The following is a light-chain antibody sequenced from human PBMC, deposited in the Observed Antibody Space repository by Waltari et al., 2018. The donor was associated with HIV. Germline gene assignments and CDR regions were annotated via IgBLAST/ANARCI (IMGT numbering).Light chain of an antibody. CDR2: AAS. J-gene: IGKJ5*01. Sequence: DIQMTQSPSSLSASVGDRVTIACRASQSISSRLNWYQQKPGKAPNLLIYAASSLRSGVPSRFSGSGSGTDFTLTISGLQPDDFATYYCQQSSTAPSMTFGQGTRLEIK. CDR3: QQSSTAPSMT. CDR1: QSISSR. V-gene: IGKV1-39*01.